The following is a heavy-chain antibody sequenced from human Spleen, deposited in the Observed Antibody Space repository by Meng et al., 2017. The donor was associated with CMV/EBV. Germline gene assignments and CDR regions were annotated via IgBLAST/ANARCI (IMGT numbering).Heavy chain of an antibody. CDR2: IYYSGST. D-gene: IGHD3-3*01. Sequence: LTWQELGPGLVKPSETLSRTCTVSGASISSSSYYWGWIRQPPGKGLEWIGSIYYSGSTYYNPSLKSRVTISVDTSKNQFSLKLSSVTAADTAVYYCARVGRITIFGVVPGFDPWGQGTLVTVSS. J-gene: IGHJ5*02. V-gene: IGHV4-39*07. CDR1: GASISSSSYY. CDR3: ARVGRITIFGVVPGFDP.